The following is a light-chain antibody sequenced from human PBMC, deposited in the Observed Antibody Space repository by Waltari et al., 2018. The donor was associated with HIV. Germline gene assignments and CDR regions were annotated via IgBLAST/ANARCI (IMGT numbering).Light chain of an antibody. CDR3: QHYDNLSRT. Sequence: EVVVTQAPAALSVFPGRRGTVSCTTSQNVGNNVAWYQKKSGQSPRLLIYGASTRATGGPGRFGGSGSGTEFNLTIDSLQAVDSAVYYCQHYDNLSRTFGPGTTVEIK. J-gene: IGKJ1*01. CDR2: GAS. V-gene: IGKV3-15*01. CDR1: QNVGNN.